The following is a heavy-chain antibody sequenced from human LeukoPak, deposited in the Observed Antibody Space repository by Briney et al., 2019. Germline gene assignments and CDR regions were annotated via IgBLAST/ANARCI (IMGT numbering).Heavy chain of an antibody. J-gene: IGHJ4*02. CDR1: GYSISSGYY. V-gene: IGHV4-38-2*01. CDR2: IYHSGST. D-gene: IGHD2-2*01. CDR3: ARRDRYCSSSICPIDY. Sequence: SETLSLTCAVSGYSISSGYYWGWIRQPPGKGLEWIGSIYHSGSTYYNPSLKSRVTISVDTSKNQSSLKLSSVTAADTAVYYCARRDRYCSSSICPIDYWGQGTLVTVSS.